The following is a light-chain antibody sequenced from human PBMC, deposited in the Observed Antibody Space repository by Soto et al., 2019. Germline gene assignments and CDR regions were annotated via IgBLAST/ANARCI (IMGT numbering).Light chain of an antibody. Sequence: QSVLTQPASVSGSPGQSITISCTGTSSDVGSYNLVSWYQQHPGKAPKLMIYEVSKRPSVVSNRFSDSKSGNTASLTISGLQAEDEADYYCCSYAGSSTFYVFGTGTKLTVL. CDR3: CSYAGSSTFYV. J-gene: IGLJ1*01. CDR1: SSDVGSYNL. V-gene: IGLV2-23*02. CDR2: EVS.